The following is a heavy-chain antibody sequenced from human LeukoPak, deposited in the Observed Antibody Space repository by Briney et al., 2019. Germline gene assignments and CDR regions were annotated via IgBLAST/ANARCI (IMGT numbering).Heavy chain of an antibody. Sequence: PSETLSHTCAVSGGSISSVNLWSWVRQPPGKGLEWVGEMYLSGTTTYNPSLKSRVTISIDKSKNQFSLSLRSVTAADTAVYYCAGLVGRYSTGMYYYFDYWGPGTLVTVSS. CDR1: GGSISSVNL. J-gene: IGHJ4*02. V-gene: IGHV4-4*02. D-gene: IGHD6-19*01. CDR3: AGLVGRYSTGMYYYFDY. CDR2: MYLSGTT.